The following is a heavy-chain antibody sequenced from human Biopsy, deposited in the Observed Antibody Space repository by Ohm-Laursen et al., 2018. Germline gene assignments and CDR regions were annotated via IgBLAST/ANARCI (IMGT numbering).Heavy chain of an antibody. D-gene: IGHD4-11*01. V-gene: IGHV4-61*01. CDR2: IYYSVMT. Sequence: SDTLSLTCTVSGGSIGSSTTYYWGWLRQPPGKGLEWIGHIYYSVMTNYNPSLQSRVSISVDTSRNQVSLTLSSVTAADTAVYYCARDSGILNYGNFKYYHYYGMDVWGQGTKVTVSS. CDR3: ARDSGILNYGNFKYYHYYGMDV. J-gene: IGHJ6*02. CDR1: GGSIGSSTTYY.